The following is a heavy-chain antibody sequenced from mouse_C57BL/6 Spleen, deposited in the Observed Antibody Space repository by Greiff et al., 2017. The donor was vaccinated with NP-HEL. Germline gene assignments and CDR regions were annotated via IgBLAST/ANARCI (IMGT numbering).Heavy chain of an antibody. Sequence: EVQLVESEGGLVQPGSSMKLSCTASGFTFSDYYMAWVRQVPEKGLEWVANINYDGSSTYYLDSLKSRFIISRDNAKNILYLQMSSLKSEDTATYYCARDRSNYGWYFDVWGTGTTVTVSS. J-gene: IGHJ1*03. D-gene: IGHD2-5*01. V-gene: IGHV5-16*01. CDR3: ARDRSNYGWYFDV. CDR2: INYDGSST. CDR1: GFTFSDYY.